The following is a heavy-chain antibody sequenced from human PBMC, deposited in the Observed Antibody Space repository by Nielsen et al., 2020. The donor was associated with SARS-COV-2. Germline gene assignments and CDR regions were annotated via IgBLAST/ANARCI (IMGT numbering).Heavy chain of an antibody. Sequence: SETLSLTCTVSGGSFSGYSWSWIRQSPGKGLEWIGDINQRGSTNYNPSLKSRVTISVDTSKKQVSLNLSSVTAADTAVYFCAREPPWDRGIIREGDYWGQGTLVTVSS. CDR3: AREPPWDRGIIREGDY. V-gene: IGHV4-34*01. CDR2: INQRGST. D-gene: IGHD3-10*01. CDR1: GGSFSGYS. J-gene: IGHJ4*02.